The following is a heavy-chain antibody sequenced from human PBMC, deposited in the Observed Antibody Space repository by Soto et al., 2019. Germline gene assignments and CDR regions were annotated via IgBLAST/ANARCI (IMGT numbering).Heavy chain of an antibody. D-gene: IGHD5-12*01. J-gene: IGHJ4*02. Sequence: PSETLSLTCTVSGGSISSYYWSWIRQPPGKGLEWIGYIYYSGSTNYNPSLKSRVTISVDTSKNQFSLKLSSVTAADTAVYYCAREGIRGYSGYDQYYFDYWGQGTLVTVSS. CDR2: IYYSGST. CDR3: AREGIRGYSGYDQYYFDY. V-gene: IGHV4-59*01. CDR1: GGSISSYY.